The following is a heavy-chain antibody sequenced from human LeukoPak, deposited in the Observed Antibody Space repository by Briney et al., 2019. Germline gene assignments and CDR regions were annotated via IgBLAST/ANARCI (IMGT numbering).Heavy chain of an antibody. V-gene: IGHV4-61*02. CDR3: ARESYDFWSGYYPYFDY. J-gene: IGHJ4*02. Sequence: SETLSLTCTVSGGSISSGSYYWSWIRQPAGKGLEWIGRIYTSGSTNYNPSLKSRVTISVDTSKNQFSLKLSSVTAAGTAVYYCARESYDFWSGYYPYFDYWGQGTLVTVSS. D-gene: IGHD3-3*01. CDR1: GGSISSGSYY. CDR2: IYTSGST.